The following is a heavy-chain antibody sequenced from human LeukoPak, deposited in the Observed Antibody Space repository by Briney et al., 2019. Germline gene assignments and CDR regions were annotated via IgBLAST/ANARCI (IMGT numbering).Heavy chain of an antibody. CDR1: GGSISSYY. V-gene: IGHV4-59*08. D-gene: IGHD1-26*01. J-gene: IGHJ5*02. CDR3: ARRRVGAISSYNWFDP. CDR2: IYYTGST. Sequence: SETLSLTCTVSGGSISSYYWSWIRQPPGKGLEWIGYIYYTGSTNYNPSLKSRVTISIDTSKNQFSLKLNSVTAADTAVYYCARRRVGAISSYNWFDPWGQGTLVTVSS.